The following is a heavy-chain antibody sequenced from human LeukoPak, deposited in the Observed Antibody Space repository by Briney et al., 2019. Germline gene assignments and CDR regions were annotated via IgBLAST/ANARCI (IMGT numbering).Heavy chain of an antibody. CDR1: GYTFTSYG. CDR3: ARSITMLRGVHDAFDF. V-gene: IGHV1-18*01. CDR2: ISPYNGNT. D-gene: IGHD3-10*01. Sequence: ASVKVSCKPSGYTFTSYGISWVRRAPGQGLEWMGWISPYNGNTNYAQKIQGRVTMTTDTSTSTAYMELRSLRSDDTAVYYCARSITMLRGVHDAFDFWGQGTMVTVSS. J-gene: IGHJ3*01.